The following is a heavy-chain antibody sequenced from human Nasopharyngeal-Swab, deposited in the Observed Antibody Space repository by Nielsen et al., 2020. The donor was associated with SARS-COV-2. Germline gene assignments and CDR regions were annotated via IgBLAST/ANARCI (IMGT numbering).Heavy chain of an antibody. CDR3: ARDLLYYDFWGGYSPYFDY. D-gene: IGHD3-3*01. V-gene: IGHV3-21*01. CDR1: GFTFSSYS. CDR2: ISSSSSYI. Sequence: GGSLRLSCAASGFTFSSYSMNWVRQAPGKGLEWVSSISSSSSYIYYADSVKGRFTISRDNAKNSLYLQMNSLRAEDTAVYYCARDLLYYDFWGGYSPYFDYWGQGTLVTVSS. J-gene: IGHJ4*02.